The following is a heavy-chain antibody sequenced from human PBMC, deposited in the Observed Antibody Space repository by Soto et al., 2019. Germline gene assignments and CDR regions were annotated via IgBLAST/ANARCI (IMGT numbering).Heavy chain of an antibody. CDR1: GGSVSSNSAA. CDR2: TYYRSKWYN. CDR3: ARGPIFGVANNWFDP. V-gene: IGHV6-1*01. J-gene: IGHJ5*02. Sequence: PSQTLPLSCASSGGSVSSNSAAWNWIRKSPSRGLEWLGRTYYRSKWYNDYAVSVKSRITINPDTSKNQFSLQLNSVTPEDTAVYYCARGPIFGVANNWFDPWGQGTLLTVSS. D-gene: IGHD3-3*01.